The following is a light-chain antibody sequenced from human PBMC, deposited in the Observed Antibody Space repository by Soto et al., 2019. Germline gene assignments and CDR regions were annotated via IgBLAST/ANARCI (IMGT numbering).Light chain of an antibody. CDR1: SCNIGAGYD. V-gene: IGLV1-40*01. Sequence: QSVLTQPPSVSGAPGQTVTISCTGSSCNIGAGYDVHWYQHLPGTAPKLLIYGNSNRPSGVPDRFSGSKSGTSASLAITGLQAEDEADYYCQSYDSSLSSPVVFGGGTKLTVL. CDR3: QSYDSSLSSPVV. J-gene: IGLJ2*01. CDR2: GNS.